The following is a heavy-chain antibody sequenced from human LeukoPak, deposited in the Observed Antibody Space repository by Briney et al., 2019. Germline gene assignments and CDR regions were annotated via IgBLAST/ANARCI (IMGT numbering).Heavy chain of an antibody. J-gene: IGHJ4*02. CDR2: IRYDGSNK. Sequence: GGSLRLSCAASGFTFSSYGMHWVRQAPGKGLEWVAFIRYDGSNKYYADSVKGRFTVSRDNSKNTLYLQMNSLRAEDTAVSYCAKERYYDFWSGYPDYWGQGTLVTVSS. CDR3: AKERYYDFWSGYPDY. CDR1: GFTFSSYG. V-gene: IGHV3-30*02. D-gene: IGHD3-3*01.